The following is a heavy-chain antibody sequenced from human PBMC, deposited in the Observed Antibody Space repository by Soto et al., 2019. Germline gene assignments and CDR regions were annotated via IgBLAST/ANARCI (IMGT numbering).Heavy chain of an antibody. Sequence: SETLSLTCTVSGGSMSRYYWTWIRQPPGKGLEWIGNIHYTGSTNYNPSLKSRVTLLLGTSTSQFSLKVSSVNAADTAVYYCARDLPTPSTAGPLDPWGHGTLVTVSS. CDR3: ARDLPTPSTAGPLDP. V-gene: IGHV4-59*01. D-gene: IGHD2-21*02. CDR2: IHYTGST. J-gene: IGHJ5*02. CDR1: GGSMSRYY.